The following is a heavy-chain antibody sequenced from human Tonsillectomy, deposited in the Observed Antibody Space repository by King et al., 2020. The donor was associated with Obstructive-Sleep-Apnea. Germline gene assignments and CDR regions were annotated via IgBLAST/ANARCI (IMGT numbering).Heavy chain of an antibody. CDR1: GGSISSYY. V-gene: IGHV4-59*01. CDR3: ARGGGSPPFDY. CDR2: IYYSGST. Sequence: QLQESGPGLVKPSETLSLTCTVSGGSISSYYWSCIRQPPGKGREWIGYIYYSGSTNYNPSLKSRVTISVDTSKNQFSLRLSSVTAADTAVFYCARGGGSPPFDYWGQGTLVTVSS. J-gene: IGHJ4*02. D-gene: IGHD1-26*01.